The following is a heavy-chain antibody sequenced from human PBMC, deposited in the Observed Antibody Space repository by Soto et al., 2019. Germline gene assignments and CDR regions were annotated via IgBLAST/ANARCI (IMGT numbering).Heavy chain of an antibody. Sequence: RLSCAASGFTFSGYSMNWVRQAPGKGLEWVSYISSGSKTIYYADSVKGRFTVSRDNAKNSHYLQMNSLTDEDTGVYYCAREDILGARSFDYWGQGILVTVSS. V-gene: IGHV3-48*02. CDR3: AREDILGARSFDY. J-gene: IGHJ4*01. CDR1: GFTFSGYS. CDR2: ISSGSKTI. D-gene: IGHD1-26*01.